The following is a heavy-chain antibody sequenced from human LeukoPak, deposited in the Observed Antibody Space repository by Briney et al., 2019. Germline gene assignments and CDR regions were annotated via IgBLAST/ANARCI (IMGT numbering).Heavy chain of an antibody. J-gene: IGHJ6*03. CDR1: GGSISSYY. V-gene: IGHV4-59*12. CDR3: ARGSYCSSTSCYRDYYMDV. CDR2: IYYSGSA. D-gene: IGHD2-2*02. Sequence: SETLSLTCTVSGGSISSYYWSWIRQPPGKGLEWIGYIYYSGSANYNPSLKSRVTISVDTSKNQCSLRLSSVTAADTAVYYCARGSYCSSTSCYRDYYMDVWGKGTTVTISS.